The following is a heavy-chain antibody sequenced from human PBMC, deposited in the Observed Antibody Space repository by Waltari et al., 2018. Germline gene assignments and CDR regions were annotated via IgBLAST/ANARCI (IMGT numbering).Heavy chain of an antibody. CDR3: ARHPLVWVASTQNAFDV. V-gene: IGHV5-51*03. D-gene: IGHD3-16*01. CDR2: IFPGDSDT. J-gene: IGHJ3*01. CDR1: GYRFASYG. Sequence: EVQLVQSGAEVRKPGESLKISCMGSGYRFASYGIGWVRQMPGKGLEWMGIIFPGDSDTRYSPSFQGHVTISADTSNSTAYLQLTNLKASDTAMYYCARHPLVWVASTQNAFDVWGQGTMVTVSS.